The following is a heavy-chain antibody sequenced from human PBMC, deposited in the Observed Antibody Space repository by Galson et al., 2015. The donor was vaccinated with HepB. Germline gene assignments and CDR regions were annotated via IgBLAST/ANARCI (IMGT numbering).Heavy chain of an antibody. V-gene: IGHV3-9*01. CDR3: AKGLTLQPPLFDAFDI. CDR1: GFTFDDYA. D-gene: IGHD1-1*01. CDR2: ISWNSGSI. Sequence: SLRLSCAASGFTFDDYAMHWVRQAPGKGLEWVSGISWNSGSIGYADSVKGRFTISRDNAKNSLYLQMNSLRAEDTALYYCAKGLTLQPPLFDAFDIWGQGTMVTVSS. J-gene: IGHJ3*02.